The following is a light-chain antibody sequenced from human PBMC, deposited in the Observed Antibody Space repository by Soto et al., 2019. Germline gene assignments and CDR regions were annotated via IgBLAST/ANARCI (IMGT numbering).Light chain of an antibody. V-gene: IGKV4-1*01. J-gene: IGKJ4*01. Sequence: DIVMTQSPDSLTVPLGERATINCKSSQSLWYNSNNKNYLAWYQQKPGQPPKVVIFWASTRESGVPDRFSGSGSWTDFTLTISSLQAEDVAVYYCQQYFSIPLTFGGGTKVEIK. CDR3: QQYFSIPLT. CDR1: QSLWYNSNNKNY. CDR2: WAS.